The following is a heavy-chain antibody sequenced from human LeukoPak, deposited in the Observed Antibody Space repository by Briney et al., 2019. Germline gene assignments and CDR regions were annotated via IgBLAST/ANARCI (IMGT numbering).Heavy chain of an antibody. J-gene: IGHJ4*02. CDR3: ARGWRHDY. Sequence: SETLSLTCTVSGGSINNYYWTWIRQPPGKGLEWIGYIYYSGSTNYNPSLKSRVTIAVDKSKNQFSLKLSSVTAADTAVYYCARGWRHDYWGQGTLVTVSS. CDR1: GGSINNYY. V-gene: IGHV4-59*12. CDR2: IYYSGST. D-gene: IGHD2-15*01.